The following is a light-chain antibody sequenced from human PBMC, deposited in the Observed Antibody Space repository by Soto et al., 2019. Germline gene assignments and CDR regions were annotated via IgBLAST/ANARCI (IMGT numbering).Light chain of an antibody. J-gene: IGKJ2*01. CDR1: QSVSSN. CDR3: QQYKNWPYT. CDR2: GAS. Sequence: EIVMTQSPATLSVSPGERATLSCRASQSVSSNLAWYQQKPGQAPRLLIYGASTRATGIAARFSGSGSGTEFTLTISSLQSGDFAVYYCQQYKNWPYTFGQGTKLEIK. V-gene: IGKV3-15*01.